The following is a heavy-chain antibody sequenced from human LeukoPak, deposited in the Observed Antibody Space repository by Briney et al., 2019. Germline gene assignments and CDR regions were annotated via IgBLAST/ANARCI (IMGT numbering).Heavy chain of an antibody. V-gene: IGHV3-21*01. D-gene: IGHD5-12*01. Sequence: GGSLRLSCAASGFTFSSYSMNWVRQAPGKGLEWVSSISSSSSYIYYADSVKGRFTISRGNAKNSLYLQMNSLRAEDTAVYYCARGVDIVATIDYWGQGTLVTVPS. CDR1: GFTFSSYS. CDR2: ISSSSSYI. CDR3: ARGVDIVATIDY. J-gene: IGHJ4*02.